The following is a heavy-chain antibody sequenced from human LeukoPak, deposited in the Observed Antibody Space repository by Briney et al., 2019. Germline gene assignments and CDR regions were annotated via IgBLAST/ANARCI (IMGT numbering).Heavy chain of an antibody. CDR1: GYSFTSYW. Sequence: GESLKISCKGSGYSFTSYWIGWVRQMPGKGLDWMGIIYPGDSDTRYSPSFQGQVTISADKSISTAYPQWSRLKASDTSIYYCARQEAPRITMVRGVNPRGWFDPWGQGTLVTVSS. V-gene: IGHV5-51*01. CDR3: ARQEAPRITMVRGVNPRGWFDP. CDR2: IYPGDSDT. J-gene: IGHJ5*02. D-gene: IGHD3-10*01.